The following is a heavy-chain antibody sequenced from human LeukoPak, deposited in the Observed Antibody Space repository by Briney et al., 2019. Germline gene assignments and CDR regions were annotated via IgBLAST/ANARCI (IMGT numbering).Heavy chain of an antibody. CDR3: AKDIGGSGAY. V-gene: IGHV3-30*18. CDR1: GFSFSSYG. J-gene: IGHJ4*02. D-gene: IGHD3-16*01. CDR2: ISYDATNT. Sequence: SGGSLRLSCAVSGFSFSSYGMHWVRQAPGKGLEWLAVISYDATNTYYADSVQGRFTISRDNSKNTVYLQMNSLRAEDTAIYYCAKDIGGSGAYWGQGTLVTVSS.